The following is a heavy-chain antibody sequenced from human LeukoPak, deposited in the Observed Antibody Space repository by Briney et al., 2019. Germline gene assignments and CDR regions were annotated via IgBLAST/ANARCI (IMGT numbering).Heavy chain of an antibody. CDR3: ASNDGSLEWPLDY. CDR2: IYYSGST. CDR1: GGSISSGGYY. D-gene: IGHD3-3*01. V-gene: IGHV4-31*03. Sequence: SETLSLTCTVSGGSISSGGYYWSWIRQHPGKGLEWIGYIYYSGSTYYNPSLKSRVTISVDTSKNQLSLKLSSVTAADTAVYYCASNDGSLEWPLDYWGQGTLVTVSS. J-gene: IGHJ4*02.